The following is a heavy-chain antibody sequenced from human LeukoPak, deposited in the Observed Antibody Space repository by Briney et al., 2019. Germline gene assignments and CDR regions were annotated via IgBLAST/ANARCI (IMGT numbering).Heavy chain of an antibody. Sequence: SETLSLTCTVSGYSISSGYYWGWIRQPPGKGLEWIGSIYYSGSTYYNPSLKSRVTISVDTSKNQFSLKLSSVTAADTAVYYCAREIYDFWSGYPSLYYYYYMDVWGKGTTVTVSS. CDR2: IYYSGST. CDR3: AREIYDFWSGYPSLYYYYYMDV. J-gene: IGHJ6*03. CDR1: GYSISSGYY. V-gene: IGHV4-38-2*02. D-gene: IGHD3-3*01.